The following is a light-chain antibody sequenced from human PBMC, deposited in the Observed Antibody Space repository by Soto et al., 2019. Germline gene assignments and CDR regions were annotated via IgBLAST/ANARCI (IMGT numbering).Light chain of an antibody. J-gene: IGKJ1*01. CDR2: AAS. Sequence: EIVLTQSPGTLSLSPGERALSCRPSQSVSSTYLDWYQQKPGQAPRLLIYAASSRATGIPDRFSGGASATDFTLTISRLEPEDFAVYYCRHYINSQWTFGQGTKVEIK. CDR3: RHYINSQWT. V-gene: IGKV3-20*01. CDR1: QSVSSTY.